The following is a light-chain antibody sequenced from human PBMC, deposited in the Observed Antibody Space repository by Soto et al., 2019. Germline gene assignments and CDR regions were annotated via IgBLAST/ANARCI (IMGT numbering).Light chain of an antibody. J-gene: IGLJ1*01. Sequence: LTQPASVSGSPGHSITISCTGTSSDVGGYSRVSWYQHHPGKAPKLMIYEVSDRPSGVSNRFSGSKSGNTASLTISGLQAEDEADYYCNSYTSSNTRVFGTGTKVTVL. CDR3: NSYTSSNTRV. CDR2: EVS. V-gene: IGLV2-14*01. CDR1: SSDVGGYSR.